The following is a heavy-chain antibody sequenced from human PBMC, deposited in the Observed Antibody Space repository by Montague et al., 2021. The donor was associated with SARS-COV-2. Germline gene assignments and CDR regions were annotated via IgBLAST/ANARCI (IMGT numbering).Heavy chain of an antibody. CDR3: AKERDVVRAARTLVAFDL. CDR2: INHSGTT. Sequence: SETLSLTCTVYSGSFFVYYWSWLRQSPRSGLEWLGSINHSGTTNYNPSLKSRVTISVDTSKNQFTLKLTSVTAADTAMYYCAKERDVVRAARTLVAFDLWGQGTMVTVSS. V-gene: IGHV4-34*01. CDR1: SGSFFVYY. J-gene: IGHJ3*01. D-gene: IGHD2-2*01.